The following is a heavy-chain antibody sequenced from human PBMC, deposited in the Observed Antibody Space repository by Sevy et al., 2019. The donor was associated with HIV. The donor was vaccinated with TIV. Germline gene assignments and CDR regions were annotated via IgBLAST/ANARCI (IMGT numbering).Heavy chain of an antibody. CDR2: INWNSNSI. CDR3: AKSPYRLATMTVVTAVDF. J-gene: IGHJ4*02. CDR1: GFDFYEYT. V-gene: IGHV3-9*01. Sequence: GGSLRLSCAASGFDFYEYTMYWVRQAPGKGLEWVSSINWNSNSIVYADSVKGRFTISRDNAKNSLYLQMTSLRPEDTALYYCAKSPYRLATMTVVTAVDFWGQGTRVTVSS. D-gene: IGHD3-22*01.